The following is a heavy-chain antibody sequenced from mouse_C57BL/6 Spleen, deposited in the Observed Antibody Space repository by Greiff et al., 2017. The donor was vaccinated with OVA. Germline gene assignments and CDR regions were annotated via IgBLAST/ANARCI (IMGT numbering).Heavy chain of an antibody. CDR2: IWSGGST. V-gene: IGHV2-2*01. CDR1: GFSLTSYG. Sequence: QVQLKESGPGLVQPSQSLSITCTVSGFSLTSYGVHWVRQSPGQGLEWLGVIWSGGSTDYNAAFISRLSISKDKSKSQVFFKMNSLQADDTAIYYCARSDYDRGYAMDYWGQGTSVTVSS. J-gene: IGHJ4*01. D-gene: IGHD2-4*01. CDR3: ARSDYDRGYAMDY.